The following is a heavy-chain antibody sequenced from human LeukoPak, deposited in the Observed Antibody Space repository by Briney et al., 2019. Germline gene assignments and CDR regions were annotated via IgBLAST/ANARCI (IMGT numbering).Heavy chain of an antibody. CDR2: IYYSGST. CDR1: GGSISSYY. Sequence: PSETLSLTCTVSGGSISSYYWSWIRQPPGKGLEWIGYIYYSGSTNYNPSLKSRVTISVDTSKNQFSLKLSSVTAADTAVYYCARSRAGYCSGGSCYPYDYWGQGTLVTVSS. V-gene: IGHV4-59*08. D-gene: IGHD2-15*01. CDR3: ARSRAGYCSGGSCYPYDY. J-gene: IGHJ4*02.